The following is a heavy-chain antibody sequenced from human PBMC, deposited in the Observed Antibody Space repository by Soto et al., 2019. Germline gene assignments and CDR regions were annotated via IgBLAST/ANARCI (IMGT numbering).Heavy chain of an antibody. D-gene: IGHD1-7*01. V-gene: IGHV3-7*01. CDR2: IKQDGSEK. J-gene: IGHJ6*01. CDR3: ARDQKWDYWKYGYYYGMDV. CDR1: GFTFSSYW. Sequence: PGGSLRLSCGASGFTFSSYWMSWVRQAPGKGLEWVASIKQDGSEKYYVDSVKGRFTISRDNAKNSLYLQMNGLRGEDTAVYYCARDQKWDYWKYGYYYGMDVWGQGTTVTVSS.